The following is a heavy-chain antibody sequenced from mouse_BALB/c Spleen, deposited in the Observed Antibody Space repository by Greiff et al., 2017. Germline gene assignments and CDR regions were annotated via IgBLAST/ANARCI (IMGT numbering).Heavy chain of an antibody. Sequence: EVQLQQSGTVLARPGASVKMSCKASGYSFTSYWMHWVKQRPGQGLEWIGAIYPGNSDTSYNQKFKGKAKLTAVTSASTAYMELSSLTNEDSAVYYCTRHYGNYVRFAYWGQGTLVTVSA. CDR2: IYPGNSDT. CDR1: GYSFTSYW. D-gene: IGHD2-1*01. CDR3: TRHYGNYVRFAY. V-gene: IGHV1-5*01. J-gene: IGHJ3*01.